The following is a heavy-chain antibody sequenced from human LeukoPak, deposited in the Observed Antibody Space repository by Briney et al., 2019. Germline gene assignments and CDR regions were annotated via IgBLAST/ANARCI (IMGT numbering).Heavy chain of an antibody. D-gene: IGHD6-19*01. Sequence: ASVKVSCNASGYTFTSYYMHWVRQATGQGLEWMGWMNPNSGNTGYAQKFQGRVTMTRDTSISTAYMELSRLRSDDTAVYYCARDYSSGYYYYYGMDVWGQGTTVTVSS. CDR2: MNPNSGNT. J-gene: IGHJ6*02. CDR1: GYTFTSYY. V-gene: IGHV1-2*02. CDR3: ARDYSSGYYYYYGMDV.